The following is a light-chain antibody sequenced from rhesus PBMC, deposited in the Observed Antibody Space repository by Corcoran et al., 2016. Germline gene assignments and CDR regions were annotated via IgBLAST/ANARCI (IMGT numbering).Light chain of an antibody. CDR1: QGISSW. J-gene: IGKJ1*01. CDR2: KAA. V-gene: IGKV1-21*01. Sequence: DIQMTQSPSSLSPSVGDRVTITCRASQGISSWLVWYQQKPGKAPKLLLYKAASLQSGAPSRFSGTGSGTDFTLPISILQPEDFATCYCHQYHIAPPTFCQGTKVEIK. CDR3: HQYHIAPPT.